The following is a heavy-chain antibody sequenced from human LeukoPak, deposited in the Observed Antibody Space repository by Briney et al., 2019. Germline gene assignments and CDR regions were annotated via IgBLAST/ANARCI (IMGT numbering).Heavy chain of an antibody. J-gene: IGHJ5*02. CDR3: ARDASYSSGWYFPPTRWFDP. Sequence: ASVKVSCKASGYTFTGYYMHWVRQAPGQGLEWMGWINPNSGGTNYAQKFQGRVTMTRDTSISTAYMELSRLRSDDTAVYYCARDASYSSGWYFPPTRWFDPWGQGTLVTVSS. CDR1: GYTFTGYY. V-gene: IGHV1-2*02. CDR2: INPNSGGT. D-gene: IGHD6-19*01.